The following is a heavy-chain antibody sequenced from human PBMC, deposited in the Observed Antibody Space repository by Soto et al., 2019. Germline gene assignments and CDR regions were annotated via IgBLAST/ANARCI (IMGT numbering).Heavy chain of an antibody. CDR2: INHSGST. CDR3: ARGGRGYYKVYYYGMDV. J-gene: IGHJ6*02. Sequence: SETLSLTCPVYGGSFSGYYWSWIRQPPGKGLEWIGEINHSGSTNYNPSLKSRVTISVDTSKNQFSLKLSSVTAADTAVYYCARGGRGYYKVYYYGMDVWGQGTTVTVSS. V-gene: IGHV4-34*01. D-gene: IGHD1-26*01. CDR1: GGSFSGYY.